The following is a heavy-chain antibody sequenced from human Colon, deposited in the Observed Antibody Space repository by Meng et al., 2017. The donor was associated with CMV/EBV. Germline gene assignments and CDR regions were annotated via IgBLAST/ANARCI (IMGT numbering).Heavy chain of an antibody. Sequence: APGQGLEWMGWINPNSGGTNYAQKFQGRVTMTRDTSISTAYMELSRLRSDDKAVYYCARDVYCGGDCYSMGWGQGTLVTVSS. J-gene: IGHJ4*02. D-gene: IGHD2-21*01. CDR2: INPNSGGT. V-gene: IGHV1-2*02. CDR3: ARDVYCGGDCYSMG.